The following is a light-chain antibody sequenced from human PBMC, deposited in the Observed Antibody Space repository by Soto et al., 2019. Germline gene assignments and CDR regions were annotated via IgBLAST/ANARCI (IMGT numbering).Light chain of an antibody. CDR2: SVT. CDR3: CSYAGSSTNYV. Sequence: QSALTQPPSASGSPGQSVAISCTGTSSDVGGYNYVSWYQQHPGKAPKLLLYSVTKRPSGVPDRFSGSKSGNMASLIISGLQAEDEADYYCCSYAGSSTNYVFGTGTKLTVL. J-gene: IGLJ1*01. V-gene: IGLV2-11*01. CDR1: SSDVGGYNY.